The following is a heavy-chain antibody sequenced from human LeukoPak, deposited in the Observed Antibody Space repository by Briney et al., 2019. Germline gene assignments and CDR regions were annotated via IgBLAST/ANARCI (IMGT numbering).Heavy chain of an antibody. CDR1: GGSISSYY. Sequence: SETLSLTCTVSGGSISSYYWNWIRQPPGKGLEWIGYIYYSGSTNYNPFLKSRVTISVDTSKNQFSLKLSSVTAADTAVYYCAGRLWRRDGYNLSAFDIWGQGTMVTVSS. V-gene: IGHV4-59*01. CDR3: AGRLWRRDGYNLSAFDI. D-gene: IGHD5-24*01. J-gene: IGHJ3*02. CDR2: IYYSGST.